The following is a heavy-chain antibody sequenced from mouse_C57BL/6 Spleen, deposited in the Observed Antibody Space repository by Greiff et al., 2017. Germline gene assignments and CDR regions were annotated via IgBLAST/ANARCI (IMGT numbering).Heavy chain of an antibody. CDR3: TRDTVGTGGHFDD. D-gene: IGHD1-1*01. V-gene: IGHV5-9-1*02. CDR1: GFTFSSYA. J-gene: IGHJ1*03. CDR2: ISSGGGYI. Sequence: EVHLVESGEGLVKPGGSLKLSCAASGFTFSSYAMYWVRQTPEKSLEWVAYISSGGGYIYYADTVKGRFTLSRDKARNTLYVQMSRLRSEDTAMYYCTRDTVGTGGHFDDWGKGTTVTVSS.